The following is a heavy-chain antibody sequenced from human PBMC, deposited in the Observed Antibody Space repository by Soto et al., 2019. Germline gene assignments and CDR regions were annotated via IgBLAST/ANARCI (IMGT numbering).Heavy chain of an antibody. CDR3: AKFTRIAVAGKGFDY. V-gene: IGHV3-23*01. Sequence: PGVSLRLSCAASGFTFSSYAMSWVRQAPGKGLEWVSAISGSGGSTYYADSVKGRFTISRDNSKNTLYLQMNSLRAEDTAVYYCAKFTRIAVAGKGFDYWGQGTLVTVSS. J-gene: IGHJ4*02. CDR1: GFTFSSYA. D-gene: IGHD6-19*01. CDR2: ISGSGGST.